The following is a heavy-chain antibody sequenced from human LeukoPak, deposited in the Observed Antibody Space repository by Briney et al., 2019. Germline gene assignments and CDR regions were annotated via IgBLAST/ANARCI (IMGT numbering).Heavy chain of an antibody. Sequence: GGSLRLSCAASGFTFTKYWMTWVRQAPGKGLEWIPYINSGGDATHYADSVKGRFTISRDDAKNSLYMQMNSLTAEDTAVYYCARGAGRYGDYRDYWGQGTLVTVSS. D-gene: IGHD4-17*01. V-gene: IGHV3-48*04. CDR1: GFTFTKYW. CDR2: INSGGDAT. CDR3: ARGAGRYGDYRDY. J-gene: IGHJ4*02.